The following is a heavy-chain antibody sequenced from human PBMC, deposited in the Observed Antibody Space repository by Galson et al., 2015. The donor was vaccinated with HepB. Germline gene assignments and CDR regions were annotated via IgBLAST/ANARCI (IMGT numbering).Heavy chain of an antibody. J-gene: IGHJ3*02. CDR3: ARDRSCSGGSCYSGAFDI. D-gene: IGHD2-15*01. CDR1: GFTFTSYS. Sequence: SLRLSCAASGFTFTSYSMNWVRQAPGKGLEWVSFISTSSRYIYYADSVKGRFTISRDTAKKSLHLQMNSLRAEDTAVYYCARDRSCSGGSCYSGAFDIWGRGTMVTVSS. V-gene: IGHV3-21*01. CDR2: ISTSSRYI.